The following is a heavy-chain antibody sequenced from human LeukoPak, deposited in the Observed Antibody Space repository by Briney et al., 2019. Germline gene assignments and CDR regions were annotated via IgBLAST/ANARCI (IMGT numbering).Heavy chain of an antibody. V-gene: IGHV3-23*01. CDR1: GFTFSSYA. Sequence: GGSLRLSCAASGFTFSSYAMSWVRQAPGKGLEWVSDISGSGGSTYYADSVKGRFTISRDNSKSTLYLQMSSLRAEDTAVFYCAKLDDYYDSSGYSFLYWGQGTLVTVSS. D-gene: IGHD3-22*01. J-gene: IGHJ4*02. CDR2: ISGSGGST. CDR3: AKLDDYYDSSGYSFLY.